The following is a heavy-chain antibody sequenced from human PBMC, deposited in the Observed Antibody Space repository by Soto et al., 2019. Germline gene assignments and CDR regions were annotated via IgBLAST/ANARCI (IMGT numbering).Heavy chain of an antibody. J-gene: IGHJ4*02. CDR2: IKSKTDGETT. Sequence: GSLRLCCAASNCTFNNAWMNWVRQAPGKGLEWVGRIKSKTDGETTDYAAPVKGRFIISRDDSKDTMYLQMNSLKTEDTAVYFCTTGLPYYDSNGYNPFDYWGQGTLVTGS. D-gene: IGHD3-22*01. CDR1: NCTFNNAW. V-gene: IGHV3-15*07. CDR3: TTGLPYYDSNGYNPFDY.